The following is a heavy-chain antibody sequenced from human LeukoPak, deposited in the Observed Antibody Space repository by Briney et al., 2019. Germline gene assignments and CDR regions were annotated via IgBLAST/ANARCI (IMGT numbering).Heavy chain of an antibody. J-gene: IGHJ4*02. D-gene: IGHD3-3*01. CDR1: GASISSSDYY. CDR3: ARERRVLRFLEWLPYPYYFDY. CDR2: INHSGST. Sequence: SSETLSLTCTVSGASISSSDYYWGWIRQPPGKGLEWIGEINHSGSTNYNPSLKSRVTISVDTSKNQFSLKLSSVTAADTAVYYCARERRVLRFLEWLPYPYYFDYWGQGTLVTVSS. V-gene: IGHV4-39*07.